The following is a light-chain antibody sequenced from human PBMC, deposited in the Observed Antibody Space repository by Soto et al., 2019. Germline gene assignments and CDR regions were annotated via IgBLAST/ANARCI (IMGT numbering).Light chain of an antibody. Sequence: QSALTQPASVSGSPGQSITISCTGTSSDVGAYNFVSWYQHHPGRAPKLIIYEVTIRPSGVSNRFSGSKSGNTASLTISGLQAEDEADYSCCSYTTSAPYVFGSGTKVTVL. CDR2: EVT. V-gene: IGLV2-14*01. J-gene: IGLJ1*01. CDR3: CSYTTSAPYV. CDR1: SSDVGAYNF.